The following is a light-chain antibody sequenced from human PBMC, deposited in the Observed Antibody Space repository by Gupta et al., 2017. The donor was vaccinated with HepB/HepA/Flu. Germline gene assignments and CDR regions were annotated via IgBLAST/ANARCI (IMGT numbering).Light chain of an antibody. CDR1: SSNIGSNT. CDR3: AACYDSLNRWV. J-gene: IGLJ3*02. V-gene: IGLV1-44*01. Sequence: SVMPQPRSASAPPGQRVTISCSRSSSNIGSNTVNWYQQLPGTAPKLLIYSNKQRPSGFPDRFSGSKSGTAATLSISGLQAEDEADYYCAACYDSLNRWVFGGGTKLTVL. CDR2: SNK.